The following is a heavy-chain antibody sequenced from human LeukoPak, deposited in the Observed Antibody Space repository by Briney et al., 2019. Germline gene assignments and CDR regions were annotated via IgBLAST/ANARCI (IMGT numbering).Heavy chain of an antibody. Sequence: SETLSLPCTVSGGSLSIHYWSDLRDPPGKGLEGIGYIYYSGSTNYTPSLKSRVTISVDTSKNQFSLKLSSVTAADTAVYYCAVNDFWSGYDAFDIWGQGTMVTVSS. D-gene: IGHD3-3*01. V-gene: IGHV4-59*11. CDR2: IYYSGST. CDR1: GGSLSIHY. J-gene: IGHJ3*02. CDR3: AVNDFWSGYDAFDI.